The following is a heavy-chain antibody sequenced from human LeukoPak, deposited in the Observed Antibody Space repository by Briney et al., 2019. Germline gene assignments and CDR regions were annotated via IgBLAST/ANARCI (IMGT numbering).Heavy chain of an antibody. CDR3: ARDLMATQLWYFDY. J-gene: IGHJ4*02. CDR1: GFTFSSYA. Sequence: QTGGSLRLSCAASGFTFSSYAMSWVRQAPGKGLEWVSAISGSGGSTYYADSVKGRFTISRGNSKNTLYLQMNSLRAEDTAVYYCARDLMATQLWYFDYWGQGTLVTVSS. CDR2: ISGSGGST. V-gene: IGHV3-23*01. D-gene: IGHD5-24*01.